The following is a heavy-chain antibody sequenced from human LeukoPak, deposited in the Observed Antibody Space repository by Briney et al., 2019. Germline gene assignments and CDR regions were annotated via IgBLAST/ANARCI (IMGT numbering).Heavy chain of an antibody. CDR3: GRDFRDSLDY. CDR1: GYTFTGYY. CDR2: INPDSGGT. Sequence: ASVKVSCKASGYTFTGYYMHWVRQAPGQGLEWMGWINPDSGGTNFAQKFQGRVTMTRDTSISTAYMELSRLRSDDAAVYYCGRDFRDSLDYWGQGTLVTVSS. V-gene: IGHV1-2*02. J-gene: IGHJ4*02.